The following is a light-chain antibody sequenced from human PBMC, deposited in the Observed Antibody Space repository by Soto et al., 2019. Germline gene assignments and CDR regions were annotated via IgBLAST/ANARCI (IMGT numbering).Light chain of an antibody. J-gene: IGKJ4*01. CDR2: DAS. CDR3: QHRRSWPLT. Sequence: EIVLTQSPATLSLSPGERATLSCRASESLNIYLAWYQQKPGQAPRLLIYDASNRATGIPARFSGSGSGTDFTLTISSLEPEDFAVYYCQHRRSWPLTFGGGTKVEIK. CDR1: ESLNIY. V-gene: IGKV3-11*01.